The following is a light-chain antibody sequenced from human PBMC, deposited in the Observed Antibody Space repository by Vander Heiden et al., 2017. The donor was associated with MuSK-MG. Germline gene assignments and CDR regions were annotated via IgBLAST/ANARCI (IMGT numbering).Light chain of an antibody. Sequence: SYQLTQPPAVSVSPGPTATLPCSGEKLGDRYAYWYQPKAGQSPVLAIFKDNKPPSVIPVRFSASSSGNTATLTVSGTQAMAEDDYYCQAWDDTSVVFGGGTKLTVL. V-gene: IGLV3-1*01. CDR2: KDN. CDR1: KLGDRY. J-gene: IGLJ2*01. CDR3: QAWDDTSVV.